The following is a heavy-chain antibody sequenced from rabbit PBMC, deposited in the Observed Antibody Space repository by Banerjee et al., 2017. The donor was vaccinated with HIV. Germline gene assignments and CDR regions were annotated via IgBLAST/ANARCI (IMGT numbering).Heavy chain of an antibody. CDR2: IDPVFRST. D-gene: IGHD1-1*01. Sequence: QEQLVESGGGLVTLGGSLKLSCKASGFDFSSYGVSWVRQAPGKGLEWIGYIDPVFRSTYYASWVNGRFTISSHNAQNTLYLQLNSLTAADTATYFCSRNLVDSGGYWNLWGPGTLVTVS. CDR1: GFDFSSYG. CDR3: SRNLVDSGGYWNL. V-gene: IGHV1S47*01. J-gene: IGHJ4*01.